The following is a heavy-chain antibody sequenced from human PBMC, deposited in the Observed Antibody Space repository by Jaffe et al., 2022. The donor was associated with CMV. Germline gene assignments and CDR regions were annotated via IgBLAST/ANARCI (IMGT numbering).Heavy chain of an antibody. CDR2: IYYSGST. D-gene: IGHD2-2*01. CDR1: GGSISSYY. V-gene: IGHV4-59*01. Sequence: QVQLQESGPGLVKPSETLSLTCTVSGGSISSYYWSWIRQPPGKGLEWIGYIYYSGSTNYNPSLKSRVTISVDTSKNQFSLKLSSVTAADTAVYYCARVAHISCSSTSCLPLSWWYFDLWGRGTLVTVSS. CDR3: ARVAHISCSSTSCLPLSWWYFDL. J-gene: IGHJ2*01.